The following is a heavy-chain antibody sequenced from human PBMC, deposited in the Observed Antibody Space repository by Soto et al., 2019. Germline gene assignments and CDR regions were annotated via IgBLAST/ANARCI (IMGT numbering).Heavy chain of an antibody. V-gene: IGHV4-31*01. Sequence: QVQLQESGPGLVKPSQTLSLTCTVSGGSISSGGYYWSWIRQHPGKGLEWIGYIYYSGSTYYNPSLKRPVTIPVDTSKNQFALNLSSVTAADTAVYYCAREPVFGAFDIWGQGTMVTVSS. CDR1: GGSISSGGYY. CDR3: AREPVFGAFDI. CDR2: IYYSGST. J-gene: IGHJ3*02. D-gene: IGHD2-21*01.